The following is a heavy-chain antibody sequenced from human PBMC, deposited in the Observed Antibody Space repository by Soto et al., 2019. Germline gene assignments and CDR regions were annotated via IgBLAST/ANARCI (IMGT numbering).Heavy chain of an antibody. D-gene: IGHD6-19*01. CDR1: GFTFSNYA. J-gene: IGHJ1*01. V-gene: IGHV3-23*01. CDR3: AKGVPGIAVAGTGYFQH. Sequence: PGGSLRLSWTASGFTFSNYAMSWVRQAQGKGLEWVSGISGSGDSTYYADSVKGRFTISRDNSKNTLYLQMNSLRAEDTAVYYCAKGVPGIAVAGTGYFQHWGQGTLVTVSS. CDR2: ISGSGDST.